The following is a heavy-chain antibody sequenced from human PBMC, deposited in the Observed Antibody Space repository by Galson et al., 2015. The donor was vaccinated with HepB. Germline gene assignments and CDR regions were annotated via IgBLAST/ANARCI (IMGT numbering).Heavy chain of an antibody. CDR1: GYTFTSYG. Sequence: SVKVSCKASGYTFTSYGISWVRQAPGQGLEWMGWISAYNGNTNYAQKLKGRVTMTTDTSTSTAYMELRSLRSDDTAVYYCARERDGYCTNGVCYTRDYYYYYGMDVWGQGTTFTVSS. J-gene: IGHJ6*02. CDR2: ISAYNGNT. D-gene: IGHD2-8*01. CDR3: ARERDGYCTNGVCYTRDYYYYYGMDV. V-gene: IGHV1-18*01.